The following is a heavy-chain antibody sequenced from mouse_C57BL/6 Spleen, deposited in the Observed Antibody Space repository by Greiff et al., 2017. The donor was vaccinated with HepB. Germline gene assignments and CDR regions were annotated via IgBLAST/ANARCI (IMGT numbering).Heavy chain of an antibody. J-gene: IGHJ1*03. CDR1: GYTFTSYW. CDR3: ARAYDGYRYFDV. Sequence: QVQLQQPGAELVKPGASVKLSCKASGYTFTSYWMHWVKQRPGQGPEWIGMIHPNSGSTNYNEKFKSKATLTVDKSSSTAYMQLSSLTSEDSAVYYCARAYDGYRYFDVWGTGTTVTVSS. CDR2: IHPNSGST. V-gene: IGHV1-64*01. D-gene: IGHD2-3*01.